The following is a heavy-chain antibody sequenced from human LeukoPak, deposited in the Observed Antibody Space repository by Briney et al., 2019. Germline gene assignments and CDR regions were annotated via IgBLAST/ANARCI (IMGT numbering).Heavy chain of an antibody. D-gene: IGHD3-10*01. Sequence: GASVKVSCKASGYTFTSYGISWVRQAPGQGLEWMGWISAYNGNTNYAQKLQGRVTMTTDTSTSTAHMELRSLRSDDTAVYYCARGGLPIWFGELLYDYWGQGTLVTVSS. CDR2: ISAYNGNT. J-gene: IGHJ4*02. V-gene: IGHV1-18*01. CDR1: GYTFTSYG. CDR3: ARGGLPIWFGELLYDY.